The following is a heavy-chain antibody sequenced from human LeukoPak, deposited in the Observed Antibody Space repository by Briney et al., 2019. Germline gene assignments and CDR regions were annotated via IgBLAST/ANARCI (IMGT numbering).Heavy chain of an antibody. J-gene: IGHJ5*02. CDR2: ISYDGSNK. CDR1: GFTFSSYG. Sequence: GGSLRLSCAASGFTFSSYGMHWARQAPGKGLEWVAVISYDGSNKYYADSVKGRFTISRDNSKNTLYLQMNSLRAEDTALYYCAKDAYYDILTGYFWFDPWGQGTLVTVSS. V-gene: IGHV3-30*18. CDR3: AKDAYYDILTGYFWFDP. D-gene: IGHD3-9*01.